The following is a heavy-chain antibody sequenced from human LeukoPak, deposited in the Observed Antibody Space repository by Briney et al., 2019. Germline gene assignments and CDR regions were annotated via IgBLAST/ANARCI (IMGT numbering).Heavy chain of an antibody. D-gene: IGHD2-21*02. CDR3: AKDIVGGGDDY. J-gene: IGHJ4*02. V-gene: IGHV3-48*01. CDR2: ISSSSSTI. CDR1: GFTFSSYS. Sequence: GGSLRLSCAASGFTFSSYSMNWVRQAPGKGLEWVSYISSSSSTIYYADSVKGRFTISRDNAKNSLYLQMNSLRAEDTAVYYCAKDIVGGGDDYWGQGTLVTVSS.